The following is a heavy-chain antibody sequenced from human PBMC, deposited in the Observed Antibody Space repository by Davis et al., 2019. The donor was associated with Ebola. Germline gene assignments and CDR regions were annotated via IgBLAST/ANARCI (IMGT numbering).Heavy chain of an antibody. V-gene: IGHV4-39*01. J-gene: IGHJ6*02. CDR3: ARPPTHYGMDV. CDR1: GGSISSSSYY. Sequence: SETLSLTCTVSGGSISSSSYYWGWIRQPPGKGLEWIGSIYYSGSTYYNPSLKSRVTISVDTSKNQFSLKLSSVTAADTAVYYCARPPTHYGMDVWGQGTTVTVSS. CDR2: IYYSGST.